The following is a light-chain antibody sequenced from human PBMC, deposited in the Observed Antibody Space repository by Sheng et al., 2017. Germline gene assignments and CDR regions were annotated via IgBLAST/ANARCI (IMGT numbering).Light chain of an antibody. J-gene: IGKJ2*01. CDR1: QGISNS. Sequence: DIQMTQSPSSLSASVGDRVTITCRASQGISNSLAWYQQKPGKAPKLLLYAASRLESGVPSRFSGSGSGTDYTLTISSLQPEDVAVYYCQQYYGSPPMYTFGQGTKLEIK. CDR3: QQYYGSPPMYT. V-gene: IGKV1-NL1*01. CDR2: AAS.